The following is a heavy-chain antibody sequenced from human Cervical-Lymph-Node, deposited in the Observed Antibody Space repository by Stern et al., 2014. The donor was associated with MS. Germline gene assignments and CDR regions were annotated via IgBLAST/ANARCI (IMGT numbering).Heavy chain of an antibody. CDR1: GASMTTGSYY. D-gene: IGHD2-21*02. J-gene: IGHJ3*01. V-gene: IGHV4-61*02. CDR3: ARGDRRLRAFDL. Sequence: QVQLQESGPGLVKPSQTLSLTCTVSGASMTTGSYYWNWIRQPAGKGVEWIGQIYTSGSASYHPSLKNRLSMSVDTSPTQFSLIMSSVTAADTAVYYCARGDRRLRAFDLWGQGTMVTVSS. CDR2: IYTSGSA.